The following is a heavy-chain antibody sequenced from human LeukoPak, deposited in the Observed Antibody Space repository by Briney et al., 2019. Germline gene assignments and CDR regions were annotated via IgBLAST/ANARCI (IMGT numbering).Heavy chain of an antibody. V-gene: IGHV3-23*01. CDR1: GFTFRTSD. CDR2: MSGRGPYT. CDR3: AKIRYNSPYVGELGAFDI. Sequence: GGSLRLSCAASGFTFRTSDMSWVRQAPGKGLEWVSGMSGRGPYTYYADSLKGRFTISRDTSKNILYLQMNNLRAEDTATYYCAKIRYNSPYVGELGAFDIWGQGTLLTVSS. J-gene: IGHJ3*02. D-gene: IGHD1-1*01.